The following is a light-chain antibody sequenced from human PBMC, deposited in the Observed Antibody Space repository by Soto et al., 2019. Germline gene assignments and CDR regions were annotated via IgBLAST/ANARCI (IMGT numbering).Light chain of an antibody. CDR3: QSYDSSLSGYV. V-gene: IGLV1-40*01. CDR1: GSNIGAPYD. J-gene: IGLJ1*01. CDR2: GST. Sequence: QSVLTQPPSLSGAPGQRVTISCTGSGSNIGAPYDVHWYQHLPGTAPKLLIYGSTNRPSGVPGRFSGSKSGISASLAITGLQAEDEADYYCQSYDSSLSGYVFGAGTKVTVL.